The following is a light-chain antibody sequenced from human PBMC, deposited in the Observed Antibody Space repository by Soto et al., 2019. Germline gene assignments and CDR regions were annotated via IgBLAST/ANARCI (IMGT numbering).Light chain of an antibody. Sequence: QSVLTQPASVSGSPGQSITISCTGTSSDVGAYNSVSWYQQHPGKAPRLMIYDVSNRPSGVSNRFSGSKSGNTASLTISGLQAEDEADYYCSSSTRSSTRVFGGGTQLTVL. V-gene: IGLV2-14*03. J-gene: IGLJ2*01. CDR2: DVS. CDR1: SSDVGAYNS. CDR3: SSSTRSSTRV.